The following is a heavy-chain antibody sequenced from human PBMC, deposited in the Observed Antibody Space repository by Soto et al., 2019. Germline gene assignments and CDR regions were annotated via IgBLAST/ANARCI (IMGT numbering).Heavy chain of an antibody. Sequence: QLQESGPGLVKPSETLSLTCTVSGGSISNYSWSWIRQPPGKGLEWIGYIYYRGSTHYNPSLKGRVTISVDTSKNQFSLKLSSVTAAGTAVYYCAGDFPGRDFWGHGTLVTVSS. CDR2: IYYRGST. V-gene: IGHV4-59*01. CDR3: AGDFPGRDF. J-gene: IGHJ4*01. CDR1: GGSISNYS.